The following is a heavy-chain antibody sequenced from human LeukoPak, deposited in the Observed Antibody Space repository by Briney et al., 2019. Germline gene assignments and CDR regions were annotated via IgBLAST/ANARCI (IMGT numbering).Heavy chain of an antibody. D-gene: IGHD4-17*01. CDR2: IYPGDSDT. J-gene: IGHJ4*02. V-gene: IGHV5-51*01. Sequence: GASLQISCKGSGYIFTSYWIGWVRQLPGKGLEWMGIIYPGDSDTRYSPSFQGQVTISADKSISTAYLQWSSLKASDTAMYYCARRADYGDWDYWGQGTLVTVSS. CDR1: GYIFTSYW. CDR3: ARRADYGDWDY.